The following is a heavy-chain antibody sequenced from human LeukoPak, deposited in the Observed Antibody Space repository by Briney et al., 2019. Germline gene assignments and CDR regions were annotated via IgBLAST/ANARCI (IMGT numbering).Heavy chain of an antibody. Sequence: ASVKVSCKASGGTFSSYAISWVRQAPRQGLEWMGGIIPIFGTANYAQKFQGRVTITTDESTSTAYMELSSLRSEDTAVYYCARGNPRIAAGGGYYFDYWGQGTLVTVSS. D-gene: IGHD6-13*01. V-gene: IGHV1-69*05. CDR3: ARGNPRIAAGGGYYFDY. J-gene: IGHJ4*02. CDR2: IIPIFGTA. CDR1: GGTFSSYA.